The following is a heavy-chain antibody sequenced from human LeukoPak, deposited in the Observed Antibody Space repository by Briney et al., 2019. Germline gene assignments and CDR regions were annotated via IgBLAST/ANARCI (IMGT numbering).Heavy chain of an antibody. D-gene: IGHD4-11*01. V-gene: IGHV3-23*01. CDR1: GFTFISYP. Sequence: GGSLRLPCSVSGFTFISYPMSWGRQAPEKGLECVSVLTSDGGSTHYAGSVKGRLTVTRDNSKNTMYLQMNSLRAEDTAVYYCAKGANGDSNYFFDYWGQGTLVTVSS. CDR3: AKGANGDSNYFFDY. CDR2: LTSDGGST. J-gene: IGHJ4*02.